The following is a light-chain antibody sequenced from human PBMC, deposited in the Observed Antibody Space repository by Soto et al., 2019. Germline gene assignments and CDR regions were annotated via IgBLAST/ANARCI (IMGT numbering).Light chain of an antibody. J-gene: IGKJ4*01. CDR2: DAS. Sequence: EIVLTQSPATLSLSPGERATLSCRASQTINIYLAWYQQKPGQAPRLLIYDASNRATGIPARFSGSGSGTDFTLTIGNLEPEDFAVYYCQQRSNWPHTFGGGTKVDIK. CDR1: QTINIY. CDR3: QQRSNWPHT. V-gene: IGKV3-11*01.